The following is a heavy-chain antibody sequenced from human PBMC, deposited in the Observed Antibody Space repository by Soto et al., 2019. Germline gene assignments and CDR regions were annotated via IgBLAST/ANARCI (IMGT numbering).Heavy chain of an antibody. J-gene: IGHJ6*02. CDR1: GGSISSYY. D-gene: IGHD1-7*01. Sequence: QVQLQESGPGLVKPSETLSLTCTVSGGSISSYYWNWIRQPPGKGLEWIGYIYYSGSTNYNSSLKSRVTISVDPSKNQFSLKLSSVTAADTAVYYCAREGLTGTIGLYYYYGLDVWGQGTTVTVSS. CDR2: IYYSGST. CDR3: AREGLTGTIGLYYYYGLDV. V-gene: IGHV4-59*01.